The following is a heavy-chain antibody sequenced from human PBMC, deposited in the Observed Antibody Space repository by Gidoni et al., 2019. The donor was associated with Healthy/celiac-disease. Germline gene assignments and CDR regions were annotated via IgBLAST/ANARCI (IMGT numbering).Heavy chain of an antibody. V-gene: IGHV4-34*01. Sequence: QVQLQQWGAGLLKPSETLSLTCAVYGGSFSGYYWSWIRQPPGKGLEWIGEINHSGSTNYNPSLKSGVTISVDTSKNQFSLKLSSVTAADTAVYYCARRDIWKGEEQAFDIWGQGTMVTVSS. J-gene: IGHJ3*02. CDR3: ARRDIWKGEEQAFDI. D-gene: IGHD3-3*01. CDR2: INHSGST. CDR1: GGSFSGYY.